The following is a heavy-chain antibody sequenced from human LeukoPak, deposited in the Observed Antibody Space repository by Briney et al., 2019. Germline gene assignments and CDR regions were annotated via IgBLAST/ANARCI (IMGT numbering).Heavy chain of an antibody. D-gene: IGHD1-20*01. V-gene: IGHV1-18*01. Sequence: GASVKVSCKASGYTFASYGISWVRQAPGQGLEWMAWISAYNGNTNYAQKLQGRVTMTTDTSTSTAYMELRSLRSDDTAVYYCARAVTGTTGAYYYYYMDVWGKGTTVTVSS. J-gene: IGHJ6*03. CDR2: ISAYNGNT. CDR1: GYTFASYG. CDR3: ARAVTGTTGAYYYYYMDV.